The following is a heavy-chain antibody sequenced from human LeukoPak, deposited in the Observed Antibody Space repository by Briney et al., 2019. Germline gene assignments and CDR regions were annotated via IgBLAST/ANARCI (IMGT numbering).Heavy chain of an antibody. D-gene: IGHD6-13*01. CDR1: GFTFDDYG. CDR2: TNWNGGST. V-gene: IGHV3-20*04. Sequence: GGSLRLSCAASGFTFDDYGMSWVRQAPGKGLEWVSGTNWNGGSTGYADSVKGRFTISRDNAKNSLYLQMNSLRAEDTALYYCARDYSGSSWYDYWGQGTLVTVSS. J-gene: IGHJ4*02. CDR3: ARDYSGSSWYDY.